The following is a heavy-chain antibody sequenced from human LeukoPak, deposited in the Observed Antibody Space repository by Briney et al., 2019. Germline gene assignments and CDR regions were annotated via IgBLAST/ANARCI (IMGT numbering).Heavy chain of an antibody. J-gene: IGHJ4*02. D-gene: IGHD6-19*01. CDR2: INPNSGDT. V-gene: IGHV1-2*02. CDR3: ARDGNEAVAGTGAVTY. CDR1: GYIFTGFY. Sequence: ASVKVSCKTSGYIFTGFYMHCVRPAPGQGLDWMGWINPNSGDTNYAQNFQGRVTMTRDTSISTAYMEVSRLTADDTAVYYCARDGNEAVAGTGAVTYWGQGTLVTVSS.